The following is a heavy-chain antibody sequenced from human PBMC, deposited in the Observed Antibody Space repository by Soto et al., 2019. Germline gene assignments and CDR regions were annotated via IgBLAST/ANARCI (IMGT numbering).Heavy chain of an antibody. CDR2: INHSGST. D-gene: IGHD2-2*01. CDR3: ARGPRYCSSTSCPYYYYYGMDV. CDR1: GGSFSGYY. Sequence: SENLSLTCAVYGGSFSGYYWSWIRQPPGKGLEWIGEINHSGSTNYNPSLKSRVTISVDTSKNQFSLKLSSVTAADTAVYYCARGPRYCSSTSCPYYYYYGMDVCGQRSTVTVSS. J-gene: IGHJ6*02. V-gene: IGHV4-34*01.